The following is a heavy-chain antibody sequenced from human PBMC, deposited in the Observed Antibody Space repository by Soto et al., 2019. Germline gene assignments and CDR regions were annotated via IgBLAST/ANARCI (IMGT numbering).Heavy chain of an antibody. CDR3: ARGLLLGDGSLTICGVVINLSDRNAFEI. Sequence: SDTLSLTCAVYGVSFSGGYWSWILQPLGKEMEWIGEINHSGSTNYNPSLKSRVTISVDTSKNQFSLKLSSVTAADTAVYYCARGLLLGDGSLTICGVVINLSDRNAFEIWGQRTMVTVSS. J-gene: IGHJ3*02. D-gene: IGHD3-3*01. CDR2: INHSGST. CDR1: GVSFSGGY. V-gene: IGHV4-34*01.